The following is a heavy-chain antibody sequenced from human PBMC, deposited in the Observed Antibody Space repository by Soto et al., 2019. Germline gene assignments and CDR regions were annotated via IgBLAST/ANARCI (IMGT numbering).Heavy chain of an antibody. D-gene: IGHD3-9*01. CDR2: ISSDGDIT. J-gene: IGHJ5*02. CDR3: VKVSTFYDILTGYYSTNFFDP. Sequence: VSLRLSCSASGFTFSEYSMHGVRQAPGKGLQYVSTISSDGDITYYADSVKGRFTISRDNSKNTLYLQMNSLRPEDTAVYYCVKVSTFYDILTGYYSTNFFDPWGQGTLVTVS. V-gene: IGHV3-64D*06. CDR1: GFTFSEYS.